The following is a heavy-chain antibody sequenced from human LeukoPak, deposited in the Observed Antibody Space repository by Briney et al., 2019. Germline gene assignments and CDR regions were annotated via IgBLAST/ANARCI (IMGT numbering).Heavy chain of an antibody. D-gene: IGHD2-21*01. CDR2: IIPIFGTA. Sequence: SVKVSCKASGGTFISYAISWVRQAPGQGLEWMGGIIPIFGTANYAQKFQGRVTITADESTSTAYMELSSLRSEDTAVYYCAREVMNEGYYYGMDVWGQGTTVTVSS. CDR1: GGTFISYA. CDR3: AREVMNEGYYYGMDV. J-gene: IGHJ6*02. V-gene: IGHV1-69*13.